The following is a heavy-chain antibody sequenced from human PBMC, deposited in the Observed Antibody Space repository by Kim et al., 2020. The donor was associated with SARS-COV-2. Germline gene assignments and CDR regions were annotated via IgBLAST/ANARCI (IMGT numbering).Heavy chain of an antibody. D-gene: IGHD5-18*01. CDR1: GYSFTSYW. Sequence: GESLKISCKGSGYSFTSYWISWVRQMPGKGLEWMGRIDPSDSYTNYSPSFQGHVTISADKSISTAYLQWSSLKASDTAMYYCARGALDTAMGGWFDPWGQGTLVTVSS. CDR3: ARGALDTAMGGWFDP. J-gene: IGHJ5*02. CDR2: IDPSDSYT. V-gene: IGHV5-10-1*01.